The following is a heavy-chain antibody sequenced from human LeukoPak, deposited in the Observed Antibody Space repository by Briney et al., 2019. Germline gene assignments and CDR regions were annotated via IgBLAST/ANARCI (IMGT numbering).Heavy chain of an antibody. CDR1: GFTFSSYG. CDR2: ISWNSLNT. V-gene: IGHV3-9*01. CDR3: VKEGRAGAFSRRRYYSYGMDV. J-gene: IGHJ6*02. D-gene: IGHD6-19*01. Sequence: GRSLRLSCAASGFTFSSYGVHWVRHAPGKGLEWVSGISWNSLNTGYADSVKGRFTVSRDNARTSLFLQMNSLRPEDTALYYCVKEGRAGAFSRRRYYSYGMDVWGQGTTVTVSS.